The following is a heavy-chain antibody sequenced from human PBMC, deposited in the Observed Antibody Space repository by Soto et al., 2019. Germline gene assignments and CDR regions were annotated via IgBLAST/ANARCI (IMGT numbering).Heavy chain of an antibody. Sequence: QVQLQESGPGLVKPSGTLSLTCAVSGGSISSSNWWSWVRQPPGKGLEWIGEIYDSGSTNYNPSLMSRVTISVDKSKNQFALKLGSVTAADTAVYYWASVSGSYYYGMDVWGQGITVTVSS. CDR1: GGSISSSNW. J-gene: IGHJ6*02. CDR2: IYDSGST. CDR3: ASVSGSYYYGMDV. V-gene: IGHV4-4*02. D-gene: IGHD1-26*01.